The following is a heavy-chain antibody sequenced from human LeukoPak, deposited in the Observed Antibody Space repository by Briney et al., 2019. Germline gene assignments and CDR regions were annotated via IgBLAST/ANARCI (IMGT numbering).Heavy chain of an antibody. V-gene: IGHV3-23*01. D-gene: IGHD3-22*01. CDR1: GFTFSSYA. CDR2: ISGSGTST. J-gene: IGHJ4*02. CDR3: AKESVKDSSGYYFDY. Sequence: GGSLRLSCAASGFTFSSYALHWVRQAPGKGLEWVSGISGSGTSTFYADSVKGRFTISRDNSKNTLYLQMNSLRAEDTAVYYCAKESVKDSSGYYFDYWGQGTLVTVSS.